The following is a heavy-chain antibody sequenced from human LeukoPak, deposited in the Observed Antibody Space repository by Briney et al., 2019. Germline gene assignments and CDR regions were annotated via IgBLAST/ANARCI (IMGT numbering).Heavy chain of an antibody. CDR1: GFTFSNYA. V-gene: IGHV3-23*01. Sequence: GGSLRLSCAASGFTFSNYAMIWVHQPPGKGLEWVSAISGRGGWTYYADSVKGRFTISRDDSKNMMWLQMNSLRAEDTALYYCAKDPDYYCMDVWGKGTTVTVSS. CDR2: ISGRGGWT. CDR3: AKDPDYYCMDV. J-gene: IGHJ6*03.